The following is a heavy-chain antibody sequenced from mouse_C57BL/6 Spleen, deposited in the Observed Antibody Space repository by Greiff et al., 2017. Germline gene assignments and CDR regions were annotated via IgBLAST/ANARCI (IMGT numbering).Heavy chain of an antibody. J-gene: IGHJ3*01. V-gene: IGHV2-3*01. CDR1: GFSLTSYG. CDR3: AKTQLGRFAY. D-gene: IGHD4-1*02. Sequence: QVQLKQSGPGLVAPSQSLSITCTVSGFSLTSYGVSWVRQPPGKGLEWLGVIWGDGSTNYHSALISRLSISKDNPKSQVFLKLNSLQTDDTATYYCAKTQLGRFAYWGQGTLVTVSA. CDR2: IWGDGST.